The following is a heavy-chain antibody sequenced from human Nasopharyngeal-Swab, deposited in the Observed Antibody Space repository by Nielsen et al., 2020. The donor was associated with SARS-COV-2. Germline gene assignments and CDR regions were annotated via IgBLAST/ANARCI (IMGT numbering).Heavy chain of an antibody. D-gene: IGHD3-9*01. CDR2: INTSTGNP. Sequence: WVRQAPGQGLEWMGWINTSTGNPTYAQGFTGRFVFSLDTSVSTAYLQISSLKAEDTAVYYCAREGDILTGSVDYWGQGTLVTVSS. J-gene: IGHJ4*02. CDR3: AREGDILTGSVDY. V-gene: IGHV7-4-1*02.